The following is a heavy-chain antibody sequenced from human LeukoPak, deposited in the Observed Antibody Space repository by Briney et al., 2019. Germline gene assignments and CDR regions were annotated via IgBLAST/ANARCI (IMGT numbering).Heavy chain of an antibody. Sequence: GASVKVSCKASGGTFSSYAISWVRQAPGQGLEWMGGIIPIFGTANYAQKFQGRVTITADESTSTAYMELSSLRSEDTAVYYCARDGAFGKIYYYYGMDVWGQGTTVTVSS. CDR3: ARDGAFGKIYYYYGMDV. J-gene: IGHJ6*02. CDR1: GGTFSSYA. CDR2: IIPIFGTA. V-gene: IGHV1-69*13. D-gene: IGHD3-3*02.